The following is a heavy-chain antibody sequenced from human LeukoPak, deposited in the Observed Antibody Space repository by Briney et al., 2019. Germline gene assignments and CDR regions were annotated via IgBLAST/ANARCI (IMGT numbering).Heavy chain of an antibody. CDR3: AKDLLRAEYYDSSGYYPLYYFDY. CDR1: GFTFSSYA. D-gene: IGHD3-22*01. CDR2: ISGSGGST. J-gene: IGHJ4*02. V-gene: IGHV3-23*01. Sequence: GGSLRLSCAASGFTFSSYAMSWVRQAPGKGLEWVSAISGSGGSTYYADSVKGRFTISRDNSKNTLYLQMNSLRAEDTAVYYCAKDLLRAEYYDSSGYYPLYYFDYWGQGTLVTVSS.